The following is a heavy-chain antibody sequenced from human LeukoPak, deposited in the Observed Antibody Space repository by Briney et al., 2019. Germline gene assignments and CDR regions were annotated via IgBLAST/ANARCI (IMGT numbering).Heavy chain of an antibody. D-gene: IGHD6-13*01. CDR3: ARDRKGYPLDC. Sequence: SETLSLTCTVSGGSISSGGYYWSWIRQHPGKDLEWIGYIYYSGSPYYNPSLRNRVTISLDTSKNQFSLKLSSVTAADTAVYYYARDRKGYPLDCWGQGTLVTVSS. V-gene: IGHV4-31*03. CDR1: GGSISSGGYY. CDR2: IYYSGSP. J-gene: IGHJ4*02.